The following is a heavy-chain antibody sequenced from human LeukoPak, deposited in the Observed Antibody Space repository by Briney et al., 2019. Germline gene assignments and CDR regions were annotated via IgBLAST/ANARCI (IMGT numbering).Heavy chain of an antibody. D-gene: IGHD2-15*01. Sequence: GGSLRLSCAASGLTFRSYWMSWVRQAPGKGLEWVANIKQDGSEKYYVDSVKGRFTISRDNAKNSLFLQMNSLRAEDTAVYYCARDLEYCSGGSCYSAHAFDIWGQGTMVTFSS. J-gene: IGHJ3*02. CDR3: ARDLEYCSGGSCYSAHAFDI. CDR2: IKQDGSEK. V-gene: IGHV3-7*01. CDR1: GLTFRSYW.